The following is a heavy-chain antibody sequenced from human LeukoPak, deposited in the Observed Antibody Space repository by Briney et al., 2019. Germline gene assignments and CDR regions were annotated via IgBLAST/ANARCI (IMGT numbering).Heavy chain of an antibody. Sequence: GGSLRLSCAASGITVSINDMSWVRQAPGKGLEWVSIIYSGGSTYYADSVKGRFTISRDNAKNTLYLQMNSLRAEDTAVYYCASGNSHAFDIWGQGTMVTVSS. CDR2: IYSGGST. V-gene: IGHV3-66*01. CDR1: GITVSIND. CDR3: ASGNSHAFDI. J-gene: IGHJ3*02.